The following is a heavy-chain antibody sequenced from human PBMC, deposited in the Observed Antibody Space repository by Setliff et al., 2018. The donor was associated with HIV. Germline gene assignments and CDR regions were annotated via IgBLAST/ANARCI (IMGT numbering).Heavy chain of an antibody. CDR2: IYWDDDK. CDR1: GFSLSTRQVG. J-gene: IGHJ4*02. D-gene: IGHD3-3*01. CDR3: ARISATHYDFWSGSIDY. V-gene: IGHV2-5*02. Sequence: SGPTLVNPTQTLTLTCTFSGFSLSTRQVGVGWIRQPPGKALEWLALIYWDDDKRYSPSLKNRLTITKDTSKNQVVLTMTNMDPVDTATYYCARISATHYDFWSGSIDYWGQGTLVTVSS.